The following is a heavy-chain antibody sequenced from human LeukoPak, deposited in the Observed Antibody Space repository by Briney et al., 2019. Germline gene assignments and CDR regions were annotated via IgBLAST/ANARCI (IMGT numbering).Heavy chain of an antibody. Sequence: GGSLRLSCAASGFTFSSYAMSWVRQAPGKGLEWVSAISGSGGSTYYADSVKGRFTISRDNSKNTLYLQMNSLRAEDTAVYYCAKDPRYSSSSLLDYWGQGTVVTVSS. V-gene: IGHV3-23*01. J-gene: IGHJ4*02. CDR3: AKDPRYSSSSLLDY. CDR2: ISGSGGST. D-gene: IGHD6-6*01. CDR1: GFTFSSYA.